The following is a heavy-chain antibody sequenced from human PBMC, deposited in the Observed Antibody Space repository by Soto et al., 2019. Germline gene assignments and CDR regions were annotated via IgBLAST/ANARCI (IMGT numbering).Heavy chain of an antibody. V-gene: IGHV4-30-4*01. CDR3: VRDHGAARLSWFDP. J-gene: IGHJ5*02. CDR1: GDSISSVDYY. Sequence: QVQLQESGPGLVKPSQTLSLTCTVSGDSISSVDYYWSWIRQPPGEGLEWIGYFYYTGYTYYNPSFKSRITISADTSKNQCSLNLTSVTAADTAVYYCVRDHGAARLSWFDPWGQGTLVTVSS. D-gene: IGHD6-6*01. CDR2: FYYTGYT.